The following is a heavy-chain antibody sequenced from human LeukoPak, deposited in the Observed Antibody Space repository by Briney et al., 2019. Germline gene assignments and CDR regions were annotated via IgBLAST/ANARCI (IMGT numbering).Heavy chain of an antibody. D-gene: IGHD2-21*02. CDR2: INTNTGNP. CDR1: GYTFTNYG. CDR3: ARSYGAFEGDTYYYYGMDV. V-gene: IGHV7-4-1*02. Sequence: GASVKVSCKASGYTFTNYGMSWVRQAPGQGLEWMGWINTNTGNPKSAQGFTERFVFSLDASVSTAYLQISSLKAEDTAVYYCARSYGAFEGDTYYYYGMDVWGQGTMVTVSS. J-gene: IGHJ6*02.